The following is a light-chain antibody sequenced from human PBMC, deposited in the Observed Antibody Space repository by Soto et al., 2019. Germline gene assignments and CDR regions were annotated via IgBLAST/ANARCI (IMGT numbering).Light chain of an antibody. Sequence: QSALTQPASVSGSPGQSITISCTGTTGDIGSYNRVSWYQQHPGKAPKLIIYEVTDRPSGVSNRFSGSKSGNTAYLTISVLQAEDEAEYSCSSYTNINTRACVFGTGTKLTVL. CDR1: TGDIGSYNR. CDR2: EVT. V-gene: IGLV2-14*01. J-gene: IGLJ1*01. CDR3: SSYTNINTRACV.